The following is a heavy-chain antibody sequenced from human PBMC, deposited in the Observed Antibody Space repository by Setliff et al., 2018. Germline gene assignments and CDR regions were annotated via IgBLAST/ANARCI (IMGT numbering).Heavy chain of an antibody. Sequence: ASVKVSCKASGYTFITYGVNWVRQAPGQGLEWMGWISAYNGNTNYAQNLQDRVTMTTDTSTSTAYMELRSLRSDDTAIYYCARGPLDFVVLPAAGKFDYWGQGTLVTVSS. CDR1: GYTFITYG. V-gene: IGHV1-18*01. CDR3: ARGPLDFVVLPAAGKFDY. J-gene: IGHJ4*02. CDR2: ISAYNGNT. D-gene: IGHD2-2*01.